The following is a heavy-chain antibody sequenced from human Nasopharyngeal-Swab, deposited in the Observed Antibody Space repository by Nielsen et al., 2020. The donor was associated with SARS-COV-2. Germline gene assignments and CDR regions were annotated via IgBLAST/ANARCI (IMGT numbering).Heavy chain of an antibody. Sequence: GGSLRLSCAASGFTFDTFGMTWVRQAPGKGLEWVSRISGSGSGTYYADSVKGRFTISRDNSKNTLYLQMNSLRADDTAVYYCAKGGVSVYGDSYYFDFWGQGTLGTVSS. CDR3: AKGGVSVYGDSYYFDF. CDR2: ISGSGSGT. J-gene: IGHJ4*02. CDR1: GFTFDTFG. D-gene: IGHD4-17*01. V-gene: IGHV3-23*01.